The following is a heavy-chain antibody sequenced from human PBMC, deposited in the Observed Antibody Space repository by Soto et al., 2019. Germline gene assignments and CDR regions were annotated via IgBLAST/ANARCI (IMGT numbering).Heavy chain of an antibody. CDR2: IYYSGTT. V-gene: IGHV4-31*03. Sequence: QVQLQESGPGLVKPSQTLSLTCTVSGGSISSGGYYWYWIRQHPGKGLEWIGYIYYSGTTYYNPSLKSRVTISVDTSKNQFXXXXXXVTXXXXXVXXCXXSCVACGGFNYYGMDVWGQGTTVTVSS. CDR3: XXSCVACGGFNYYGMDV. J-gene: IGHJ6*02. D-gene: IGHD2-21*01. CDR1: GGSISSGGYY.